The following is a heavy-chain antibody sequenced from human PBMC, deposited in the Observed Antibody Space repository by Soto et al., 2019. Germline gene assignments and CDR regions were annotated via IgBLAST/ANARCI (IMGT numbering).Heavy chain of an antibody. CDR3: AKGYSSRWYDYFDY. CDR2: VSGNGGSA. V-gene: IGHV3-23*01. D-gene: IGHD6-19*01. Sequence: EVQLLESGGGLVKPGGSLRLSCAASGFTFSSYAMRWVRQAPGKGLEWVSAVSGNGGSANYAESVKGRFTISRDNSKNTVYLQMHSLRAEDTAVYYCAKGYSSRWYDYFDYWGQGTLVTVSS. CDR1: GFTFSSYA. J-gene: IGHJ4*02.